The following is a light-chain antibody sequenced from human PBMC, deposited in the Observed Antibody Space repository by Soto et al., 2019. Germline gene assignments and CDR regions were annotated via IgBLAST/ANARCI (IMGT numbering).Light chain of an antibody. V-gene: IGKV1-39*01. CDR2: AAS. CDR3: QQSYSLSPIT. J-gene: IGKJ5*01. CDR1: ETISTF. Sequence: DIQMTQSPSSLSASVGDRVTLTCRASETISTFLNWYQHKPGRAPKLLFYAASRLQSGVPSRFRGSGSGTDFTLPINGLQPEDFASYYCQQSYSLSPITFGQGTRLEI.